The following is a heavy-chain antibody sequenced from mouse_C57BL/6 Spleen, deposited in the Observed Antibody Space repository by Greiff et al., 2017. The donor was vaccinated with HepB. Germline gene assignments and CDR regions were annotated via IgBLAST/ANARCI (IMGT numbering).Heavy chain of an antibody. V-gene: IGHV3-6*01. CDR2: ISYDGSN. CDR3: ARDDRYYYGSSHEYFDV. Sequence: DVHLVESGPGLVKPSQSLSLTCSVTGYSITSGYYWNWIRQFPGNKLEWMGYISYDGSNNYNPSLKNRISITRDTSKNQFFLKLNSVTTEDTATYYCARDDRYYYGSSHEYFDVWGTGTTVTVSS. J-gene: IGHJ1*03. D-gene: IGHD1-1*01. CDR1: GYSITSGYY.